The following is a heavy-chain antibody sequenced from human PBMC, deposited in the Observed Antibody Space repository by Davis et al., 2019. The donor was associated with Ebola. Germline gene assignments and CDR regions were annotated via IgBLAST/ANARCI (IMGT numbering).Heavy chain of an antibody. CDR2: IYSGGST. CDR1: GFTVSSNY. CDR3: ARKSYSNLGYYYYGMDV. Sequence: PGGSLRLSCAASGFTVSSNYMSWVRQAPGKGLEWVSVIYSGGSTYYADSVKGRFTISRDNSKNTLYLQMNSLRAEDTAVYYCARKSYSNLGYYYYGMDVWGQGTTVTVSS. V-gene: IGHV3-53*01. J-gene: IGHJ6*02. D-gene: IGHD4-11*01.